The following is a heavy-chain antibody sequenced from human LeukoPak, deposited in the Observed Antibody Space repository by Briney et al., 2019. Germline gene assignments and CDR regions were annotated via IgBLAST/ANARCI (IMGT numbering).Heavy chain of an antibody. V-gene: IGHV3-15*01. CDR3: TTNKDS. Sequence: GGSLRLSCAASGFIFSNAWMSWVRQAPGKGLEWVGRIKSETDGGTTDYAAPVKGRFTISRDDSKSTLFLQMNSLISEDTAVYYCTTNKDSWGQGTLVTVSP. D-gene: IGHD1/OR15-1a*01. J-gene: IGHJ4*02. CDR1: GFIFSNAW. CDR2: IKSETDGGTT.